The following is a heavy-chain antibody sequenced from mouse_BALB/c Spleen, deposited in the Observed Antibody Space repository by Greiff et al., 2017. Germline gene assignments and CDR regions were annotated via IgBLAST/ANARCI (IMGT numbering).Heavy chain of an antibody. Sequence: VQLQQSGAELVRPGTSVKVSCKASGYAFTNYLIEWVKQRPGQGLEWIGVINPGSGGTNYNEKFKGKATLTADKSSSTAYMQLSSLTSDDSAVSFCARSGDYDERMDYWGQGTSVTVSS. V-gene: IGHV1-54*01. J-gene: IGHJ4*01. CDR3: ARSGDYDERMDY. CDR1: GYAFTNYL. D-gene: IGHD2-4*01. CDR2: INPGSGGT.